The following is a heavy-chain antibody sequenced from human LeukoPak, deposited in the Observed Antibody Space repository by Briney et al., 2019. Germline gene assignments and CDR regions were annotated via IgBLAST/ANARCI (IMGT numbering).Heavy chain of an antibody. CDR3: ARTSATNFYSGSYPFDY. CDR1: GFTFSSYE. D-gene: IGHD1-26*01. Sequence: GGSLRLSCAASGFTFSSYEMNWVRQAPGKGLEWVSVIFSTGSTYYADSVKGRFTISRHDSKNTLYLQMNSLRPEDTAVYYCARTSATNFYSGSYPFDYWGQGTLVTVSS. J-gene: IGHJ4*02. CDR2: IFSTGST. V-gene: IGHV3-53*04.